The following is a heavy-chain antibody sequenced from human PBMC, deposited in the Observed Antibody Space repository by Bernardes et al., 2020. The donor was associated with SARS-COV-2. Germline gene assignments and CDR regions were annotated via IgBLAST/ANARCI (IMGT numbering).Heavy chain of an antibody. Sequence: SVKVSCKTSGYTFTDFYIHWLRQAPGQRLEWLGWINPKSGGTNYVQKFQGRVTMTRDTSSSTVYMELNWLKVDDTATYYCASRHSSFAFYGLDVWGQGTTVIVSS. V-gene: IGHV1-2*02. D-gene: IGHD6-19*01. CDR1: GYTFTDFY. J-gene: IGHJ6*02. CDR3: ASRHSSFAFYGLDV. CDR2: INPKSGGT.